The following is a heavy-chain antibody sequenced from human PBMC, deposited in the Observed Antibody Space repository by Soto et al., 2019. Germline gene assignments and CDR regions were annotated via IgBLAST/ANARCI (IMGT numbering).Heavy chain of an antibody. CDR3: TDSGPFDY. V-gene: IGHV3-15*01. J-gene: IGHJ4*02. Sequence: GGSLRLSCEGSGFTFKNAWMSWVRQAPGKGLEWVGRIKSEPDGGTTDYAAPVKGRFTISRDDSKNTLYLQMNNLKTEDTAVYYCTDSGPFDYWGQGTLVTVSS. D-gene: IGHD2-21*01. CDR2: IKSEPDGGTT. CDR1: GFTFKNAW.